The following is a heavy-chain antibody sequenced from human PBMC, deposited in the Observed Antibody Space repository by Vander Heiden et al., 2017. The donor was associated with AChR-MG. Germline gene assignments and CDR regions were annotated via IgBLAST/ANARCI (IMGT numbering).Heavy chain of an antibody. CDR2: IRSKANSYAT. Sequence: EVQLVESGGGLVQPGGSLKLSCAASGFTFSGPAMHWVRQASGKGLEWVGRIRSKANSYATAYAASVKGRFTISRDDSKNTAYLQMNSLKTEDTAVYYCTSSIAAANSVYWGQGTLVTVSS. CDR3: TSSIAAANSVY. J-gene: IGHJ4*02. D-gene: IGHD6-13*01. CDR1: GFTFSGPA. V-gene: IGHV3-73*02.